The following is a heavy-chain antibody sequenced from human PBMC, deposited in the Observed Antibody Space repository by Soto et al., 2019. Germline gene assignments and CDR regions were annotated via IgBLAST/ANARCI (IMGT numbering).Heavy chain of an antibody. D-gene: IGHD2-21*02. J-gene: IGHJ1*01. CDR3: AREFPRRIMAWTAYH. CDR1: GFSFSDYY. V-gene: IGHV3-11*01. Sequence: QVQLVESGGGLVKPGGSLRLSCAASGFSFSDYYMTWIRQAPGKGLEWISYITSGGSTYYADSVKGRFTISRDNARNSLYLQMNSLRVEDTAVYYCAREFPRRIMAWTAYHWGQGTLVTVSS. CDR2: ITSGGST.